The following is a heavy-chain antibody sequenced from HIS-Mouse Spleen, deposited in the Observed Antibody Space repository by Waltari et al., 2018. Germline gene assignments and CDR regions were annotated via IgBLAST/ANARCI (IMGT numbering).Heavy chain of an antibody. J-gene: IGHJ5*02. V-gene: IGHV4-39*01. CDR3: ARKRTASGWFDP. Sequence: QLQLQESGPGLVKPSETLSLTCTVSGGSISSSSYYWGWIRQPPGKGLEWIGSIYYSGVTYYNPSLKSRVTISVDRSKNQFSLKLSSVTAADTAVYYCARKRTASGWFDPWCQGTLVTVSS. CDR2: IYYSGVT. D-gene: IGHD2-21*02. CDR1: GGSISSSSYY.